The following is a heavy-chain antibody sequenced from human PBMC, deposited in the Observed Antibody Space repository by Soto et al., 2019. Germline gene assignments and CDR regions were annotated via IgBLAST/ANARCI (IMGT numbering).Heavy chain of an antibody. J-gene: IGHJ4*02. CDR1: GGSISSGGYS. V-gene: IGHV4-30-2*01. Sequence: PSETLSLTCAVSGGSISSGGYSWSWIRQPPGKGLELIGYIYHSASTYYNPSLKSRVTISVDRSKNQLSLKLSSVTAADTAVYYCARVPDEWGQGTLVTVSS. CDR3: ARVPDE. CDR2: IYHSAST.